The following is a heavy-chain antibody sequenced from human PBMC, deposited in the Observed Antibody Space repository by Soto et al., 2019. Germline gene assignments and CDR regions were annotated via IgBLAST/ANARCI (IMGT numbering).Heavy chain of an antibody. Sequence: VGSLRLSCAASGFRFSAYWMTWVRQAPGKGLEWVANIKQDGTEKHHVDSVEGRFTISRDNAKNLLYLQMYGLRGEDTAVYYCTTTDCSMYFDNWGQGTPVTVSS. CDR2: IKQDGTEK. CDR3: TTTDCSMYFDN. CDR1: GFRFSAYW. J-gene: IGHJ4*02. V-gene: IGHV3-7*01. D-gene: IGHD1-26*01.